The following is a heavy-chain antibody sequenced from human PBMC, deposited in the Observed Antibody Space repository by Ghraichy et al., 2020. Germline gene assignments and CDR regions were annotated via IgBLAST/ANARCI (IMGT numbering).Heavy chain of an antibody. D-gene: IGHD1-26*01. CDR3: AGSAWELDSGFDY. V-gene: IGHV4-34*01. CDR2: INHSGST. Sequence: SETLSLTCAVYGGSFSGYYWSWIRQPPGKGLEWIGEINHSGSTNYNPSLKSRVTISVDTSKNQFSLKLSSVTAADTAVYYCAGSAWELDSGFDYWGQGTLVTVSS. J-gene: IGHJ4*02. CDR1: GGSFSGYY.